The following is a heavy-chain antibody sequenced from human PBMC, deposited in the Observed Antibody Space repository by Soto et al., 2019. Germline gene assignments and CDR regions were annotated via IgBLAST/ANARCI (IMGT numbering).Heavy chain of an antibody. J-gene: IGHJ4*02. CDR2: IYYSGSP. Sequence: QVQLQESGPGLVKPSQTLSLTCTVSGGSISSGDYYWSWIRQPPGKGLAWIGYIYYSGSPYYTPSLKSRVTISVDTSKNQFSLKLSSVTAADTAVYYCARELTPLRGGSGSYRYYFDYWGQGTLVTVSS. CDR1: GGSISSGDYY. V-gene: IGHV4-30-4*01. D-gene: IGHD3-10*01. CDR3: ARELTPLRGGSGSYRYYFDY.